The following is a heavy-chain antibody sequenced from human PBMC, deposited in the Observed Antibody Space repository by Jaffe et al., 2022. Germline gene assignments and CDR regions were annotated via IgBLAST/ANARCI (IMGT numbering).Heavy chain of an antibody. D-gene: IGHD7-27*01. CDR2: ISSSSSTI. V-gene: IGHV3-48*01. J-gene: IGHJ5*02. Sequence: EVQLVESGGGLVQPGGSLRLSCAASGFTFSSYSMNWVRQAPGKGLEWVSYISSSSSTIYYADSVKGRFTISRDNAKNSLYLQMNSLRAEDTAVYYCARDRPANWVGVDWFDPWGQGTLVTVSS. CDR1: GFTFSSYS. CDR3: ARDRPANWVGVDWFDP.